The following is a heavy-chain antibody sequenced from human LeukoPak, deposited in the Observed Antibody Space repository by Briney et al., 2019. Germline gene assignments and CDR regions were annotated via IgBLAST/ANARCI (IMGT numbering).Heavy chain of an antibody. Sequence: SVKVSCKASGYTFTSYDINWVRQAPGQGLEWMGGIIPIFGTANYAQKFQGRVTITADKSTSTAYMELSSLRSEDTAVYYCARVVYDFWSGYYIEAGFDYWGQGTLVTVSS. CDR2: IIPIFGTA. CDR1: GYTFTSYD. CDR3: ARVVYDFWSGYYIEAGFDY. D-gene: IGHD3-3*01. V-gene: IGHV1-69*06. J-gene: IGHJ4*02.